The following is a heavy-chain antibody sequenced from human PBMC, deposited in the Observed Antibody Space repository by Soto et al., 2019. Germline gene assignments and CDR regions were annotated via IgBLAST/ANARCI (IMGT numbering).Heavy chain of an antibody. CDR2: IISSTSYI. CDR3: ARASHGGSFDY. Sequence: EVQLVESGGGLVKPGGSLRLSCAASGFTFSSYSMNWVRQAPGKGLEWVSSIISSTSYIYYADAVKGRYTISRDNANNSLYLQLNSLRAEDTAVYYCARASHGGSFDYWGQGTLVTVSS. CDR1: GFTFSSYS. J-gene: IGHJ4*02. V-gene: IGHV3-21*01.